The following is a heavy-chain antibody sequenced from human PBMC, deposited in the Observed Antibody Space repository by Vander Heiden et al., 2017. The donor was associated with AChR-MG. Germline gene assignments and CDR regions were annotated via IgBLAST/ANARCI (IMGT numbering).Heavy chain of an antibody. CDR2: IIAICGTA. CDR1: GVTFSSCA. CDR3: ARDSGRAAAGTGFDY. J-gene: IGHJ4*01. D-gene: IGHD6-13*01. V-gene: IGHV1-69*01. Sequence: QVQLVKSGAEVKKPGSSVKVSCKASGVTFSSCAISWVRQAPGQGREWMGGIIAICGTANYAQKFQGRVTITADESTSIAYMELSSLSSEDTAVYYCARDSGRAAAGTGFDYWGHGTLVTVSS.